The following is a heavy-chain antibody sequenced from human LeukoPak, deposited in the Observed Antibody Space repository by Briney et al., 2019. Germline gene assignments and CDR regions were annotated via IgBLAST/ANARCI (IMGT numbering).Heavy chain of an antibody. CDR2: IYPGDSDT. J-gene: IGHJ4*02. CDR1: GYSFTSYW. Sequence: GESLKISCKGSGYSFTSYWIGWVRQMPGKGLEWMGIIYPGDSDTRYSPSFQGQVTISADKSISTAYLQWSSLKASDTAMYYCARYQPPTMVRSNGVLGVDYWGQGTLVTVSS. D-gene: IGHD3-10*01. CDR3: ARYQPPTMVRSNGVLGVDY. V-gene: IGHV5-51*01.